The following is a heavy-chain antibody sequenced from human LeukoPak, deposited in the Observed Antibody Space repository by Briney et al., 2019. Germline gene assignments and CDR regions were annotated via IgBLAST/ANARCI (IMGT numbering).Heavy chain of an antibody. Sequence: GGSLRLSCAASGFTFDDYGMSWVRQAPGKGLEWVSGISWGSGSITYADSVKGRFTISRDNARNSLYLQMNSLRAEDTAFYYCAKDMGTGGFTGSDLGFDYWGQGTLVTVSS. D-gene: IGHD5-12*01. CDR1: GFTFDDYG. CDR3: AKDMGTGGFTGSDLGFDY. CDR2: ISWGSGSI. J-gene: IGHJ4*02. V-gene: IGHV3-9*01.